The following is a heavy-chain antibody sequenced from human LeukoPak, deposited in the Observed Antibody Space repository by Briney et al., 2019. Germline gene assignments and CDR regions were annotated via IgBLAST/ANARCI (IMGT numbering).Heavy chain of an antibody. V-gene: IGHV3-11*01. Sequence: GGSLRLSCAASGFTFSDYYMSWIRQAPGKGLEWGSYISSSGSTIYYADSVTGRFTISRDNAKNSLYLQMNSLRAEDTAVYYCASLYGSGSYYIKHYYYYGMDVWGQGTTVTVSS. D-gene: IGHD3-10*01. J-gene: IGHJ6*02. CDR3: ASLYGSGSYYIKHYYYYGMDV. CDR2: ISSSGSTI. CDR1: GFTFSDYY.